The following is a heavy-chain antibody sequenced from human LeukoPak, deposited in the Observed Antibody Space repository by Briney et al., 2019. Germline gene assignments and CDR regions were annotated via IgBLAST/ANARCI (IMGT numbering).Heavy chain of an antibody. J-gene: IGHJ6*03. D-gene: IGHD6-6*01. V-gene: IGHV4-4*07. CDR1: GGSISSYY. Sequence: SETLSLTCTVSGGSISSYYWSWIRQPAGKGLEWIGRIYSSGSTNYNPSLKSRVTMSVDTSKNQFSLKLSSVTAADTAVYYCARENPYSSSSRNSXXXMDXXXKGXTVX. CDR3: ARENPYSSSSRNSXXXMDX. CDR2: IYSSGST.